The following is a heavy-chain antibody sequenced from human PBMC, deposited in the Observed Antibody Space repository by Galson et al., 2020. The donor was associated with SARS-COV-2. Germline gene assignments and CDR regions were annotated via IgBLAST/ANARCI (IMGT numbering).Heavy chain of an antibody. V-gene: IGHV3-13*01. CDR2: IDTVDDT. J-gene: IGHJ6*02. CDR1: GFTFSRYE. D-gene: IGHD5-18*01. CDR3: ARLSVDSAMDYGMDV. Sequence: GGSLRLSCAASGFTFSRYEMHWVRQATGKGLEWVSGIDTVDDTYYSDSVKGRFTTSRENVRNSLYLQMNSLRVGDTAVYYCARLSVDSAMDYGMDVWGQGTTVTVSS.